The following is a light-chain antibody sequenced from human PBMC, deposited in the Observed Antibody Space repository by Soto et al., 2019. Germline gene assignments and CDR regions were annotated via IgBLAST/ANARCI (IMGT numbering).Light chain of an antibody. CDR3: RSYALSNYV. Sequence: QSALTQPRSVSGSPGQSVTISCTGTSSDVGGYNYDSWYQQHPGKAPKLMIYDVSKRPSVVPDRFSGSKSGNTASLTISGRQAEDEAVYYCRSYALSNYVFGTGTKLTVL. CDR2: DVS. V-gene: IGLV2-11*01. J-gene: IGLJ1*01. CDR1: SSDVGGYNY.